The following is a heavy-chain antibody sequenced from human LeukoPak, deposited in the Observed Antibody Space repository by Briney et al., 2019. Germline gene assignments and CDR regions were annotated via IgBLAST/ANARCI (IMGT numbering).Heavy chain of an antibody. Sequence: GGSLRLSCTASGLTFGSHGFHWVRQAPGKGLEWVAVIAPDGSNKDYADSVKGRFTISRENSKDTLYLQMNSLRHEDTAVYYCAREVVDYYDSSGYYGRWFDPWGQGTLVTVSS. CDR2: IAPDGSNK. J-gene: IGHJ5*02. D-gene: IGHD3-22*01. CDR1: GLTFGSHG. CDR3: AREVVDYYDSSGYYGRWFDP. V-gene: IGHV3-30*04.